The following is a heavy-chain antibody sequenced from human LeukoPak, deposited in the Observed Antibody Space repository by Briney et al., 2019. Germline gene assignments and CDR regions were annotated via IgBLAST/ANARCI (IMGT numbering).Heavy chain of an antibody. CDR1: GGTFSSYA. CDR3: ARGQEYSSSSALDP. CDR2: IIPIFGTA. J-gene: IGHJ5*02. Sequence: ASVKVSCKASGGTFSSYAISWVRQAPGQGLEWMGRIIPIFGTANYAQKFQGRVTITTDESTSTAYMELSSLRSEDTAVYYCARGQEYSSSSALDPWGQGTLVTVSS. D-gene: IGHD6-6*01. V-gene: IGHV1-69*05.